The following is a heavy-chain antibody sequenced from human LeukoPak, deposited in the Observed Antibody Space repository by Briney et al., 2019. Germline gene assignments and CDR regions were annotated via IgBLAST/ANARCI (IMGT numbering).Heavy chain of an antibody. D-gene: IGHD5-18*01. J-gene: IGHJ5*02. CDR1: GFTVSTNY. V-gene: IGHV3-23*01. Sequence: GGSLRLSCAVSGFTVSTNYMSWVRQAPGKGLEWVSAISGSGGSTYYADSVKGRFTISRDNSKNTLYLQMNSLRAEDTAVYYCAKDRGYSYGYWFDPWGQGTLVTVSS. CDR2: ISGSGGST. CDR3: AKDRGYSYGYWFDP.